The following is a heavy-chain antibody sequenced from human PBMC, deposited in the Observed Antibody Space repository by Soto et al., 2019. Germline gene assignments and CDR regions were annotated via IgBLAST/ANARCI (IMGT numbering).Heavy chain of an antibody. CDR3: AKSSYYYGSASLDY. Sequence: EVQLLESGGGLVQPGGSLRLSCAASGFTFSSYAMSWVRQAPGKGLEWVSAISGSGGSTYYADSVKGRFTISRDNSKNTLYMQMNSLRAEDTAVYYCAKSSYYYGSASLDYWGQGTLVTVSS. D-gene: IGHD3-10*01. CDR1: GFTFSSYA. J-gene: IGHJ4*02. V-gene: IGHV3-23*01. CDR2: ISGSGGST.